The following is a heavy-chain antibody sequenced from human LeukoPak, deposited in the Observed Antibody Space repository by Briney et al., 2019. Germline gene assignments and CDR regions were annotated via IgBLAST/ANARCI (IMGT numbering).Heavy chain of an antibody. D-gene: IGHD1-26*01. Sequence: SVKVSCKASGGTFSSYAISWVRQAPGRGLEWMGGIIPIFGTANYAQKFQGRVTITTDESTSTAYMELSSLRSEDTAVYYCARGTVGALYYFDYWGQGTLVTVSS. J-gene: IGHJ4*02. CDR3: ARGTVGALYYFDY. V-gene: IGHV1-69*05. CDR2: IIPIFGTA. CDR1: GGTFSSYA.